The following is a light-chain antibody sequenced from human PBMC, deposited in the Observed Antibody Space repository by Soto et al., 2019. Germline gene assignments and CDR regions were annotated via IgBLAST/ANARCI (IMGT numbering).Light chain of an antibody. Sequence: VMTQSPATLSVSPGERATLSCRASQSVSTNLAWYQQKPGQAPRLLIYGASTRATGVPGRFSGSGSGTEFTRTITSLQPEDFAVYYCQQYNEWYTFGQGTKLEIK. V-gene: IGKV3-15*01. J-gene: IGKJ2*01. CDR1: QSVSTN. CDR2: GAS. CDR3: QQYNEWYT.